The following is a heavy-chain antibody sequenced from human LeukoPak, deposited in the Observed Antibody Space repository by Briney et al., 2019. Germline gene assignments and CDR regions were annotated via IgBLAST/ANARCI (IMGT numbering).Heavy chain of an antibody. CDR1: VGSFGGYY. CDR3: AREREGYFDL. CDR2: INHSGST. J-gene: IGHJ2*01. V-gene: IGHV4-34*01. Sequence: SETLSLTCAVYVGSFGGYYWSWIRQPPGKGLEWIGEINHSGSTNYNPSLKSRVTMSVVTSKNQFSLKLSSVTAADTAVYYCAREREGYFDLWGRGTLVTVSS.